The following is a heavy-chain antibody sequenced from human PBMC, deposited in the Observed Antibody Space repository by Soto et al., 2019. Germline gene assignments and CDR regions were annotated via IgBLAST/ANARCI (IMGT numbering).Heavy chain of an antibody. Sequence: QLQLQESGSRLLRPSQTLSLTCAVSGGSITNIATSWTWLRQPPGKGLEWIGYIYHSGSTYYNPSLTSRVAISVDKSKNQFSLNLSSVTAADTAVYYCARDVGASCTDFVCSDSGGLDCWGHGPTVTVSS. J-gene: IGHJ6*01. V-gene: IGHV4-30-2*01. CDR2: IYHSGST. CDR3: ARDVGASCTDFVCSDSGGLDC. D-gene: IGHD2-8*01. CDR1: GGSITNIATS.